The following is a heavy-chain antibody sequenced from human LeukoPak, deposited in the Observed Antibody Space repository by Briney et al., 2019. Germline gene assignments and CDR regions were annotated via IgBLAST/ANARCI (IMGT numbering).Heavy chain of an antibody. Sequence: GSLRLSCAASGFTFSSYAMSWVRQPPGKGLEWIGSIYYTGDTYYNPSLKSRVTISLDTSKNQFSLKLSSVTAADTAVYYCARYLRLQLKYAFDIWGQGTMVTVFS. J-gene: IGHJ3*02. CDR2: IYYTGDT. CDR1: GFTFSSYA. CDR3: ARYLRLQLKYAFDI. D-gene: IGHD5-24*01. V-gene: IGHV4-39*01.